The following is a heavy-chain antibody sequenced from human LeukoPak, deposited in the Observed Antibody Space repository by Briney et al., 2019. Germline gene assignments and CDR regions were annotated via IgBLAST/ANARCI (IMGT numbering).Heavy chain of an antibody. D-gene: IGHD3-22*01. CDR2: IYYSGST. CDR3: ARAWYYYDSSGPFFDI. V-gene: IGHV4-59*01. J-gene: IGHJ3*02. CDR1: GGSNSSYY. Sequence: SETLSLTCTVSGGSNSSYYWSWIRQPPGKGLEWIGYIYYSGSTNYNPSLKSRVTISVDTSKNQFSLKLSSVTAADTAVYYCARAWYYYDSSGPFFDIWGQGTMVTVSS.